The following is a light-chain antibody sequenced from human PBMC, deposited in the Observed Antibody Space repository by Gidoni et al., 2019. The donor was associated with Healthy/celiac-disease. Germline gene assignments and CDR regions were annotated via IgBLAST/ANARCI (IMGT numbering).Light chain of an antibody. J-gene: IGLJ2*01. Sequence: SYELPQPPSVSVSPGQTASITCSGHKLGDKYACWYQQKPGQSPVLVIYQDSKRPSGIPERFSGSNSGNTATLTISGTQAMDEADYYCQAWDSSHVVFGGGTKLTVL. CDR1: KLGDKY. CDR3: QAWDSSHVV. V-gene: IGLV3-1*01. CDR2: QDS.